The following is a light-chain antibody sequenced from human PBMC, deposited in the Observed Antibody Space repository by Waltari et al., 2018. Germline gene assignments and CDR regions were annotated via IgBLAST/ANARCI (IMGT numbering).Light chain of an antibody. CDR3: QQYYRTPQT. CDR1: QSVLYSSNNKNY. V-gene: IGKV4-1*01. J-gene: IGKJ1*01. Sequence: DIVMTHSPDSLAVSLGERPTIHCKSSQSVLYSSNNKNYLAWYHQKPGQPPKLLVYWASTRESGVPDRFSGSGSGTDFTLTISSLQAEDVAVYYCQQYYRTPQTFGQGTKVEIK. CDR2: WAS.